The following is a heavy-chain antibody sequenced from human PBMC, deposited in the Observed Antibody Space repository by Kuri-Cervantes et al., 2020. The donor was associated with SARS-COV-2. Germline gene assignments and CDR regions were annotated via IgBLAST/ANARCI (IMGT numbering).Heavy chain of an antibody. CDR1: GFTFSSYG. Sequence: GESLKISCAASGFTFSSYGMSWVRQAPGKGLEWVSAISGSGGSTYYADSVKGRFTISRDNSKNTLYLQMNSLGAEDTAVYYCAKDLGRQHWFDPWVQGTLVTVSS. CDR2: ISGSGGST. V-gene: IGHV3-23*01. CDR3: AKDLGRQHWFDP. J-gene: IGHJ5*02. D-gene: IGHD2-2*01.